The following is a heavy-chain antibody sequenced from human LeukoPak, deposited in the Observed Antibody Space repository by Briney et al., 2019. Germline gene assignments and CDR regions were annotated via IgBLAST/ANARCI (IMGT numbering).Heavy chain of an antibody. CDR1: GGSISSYY. CDR3: ARLGYSSSDDY. D-gene: IGHD6-13*01. CDR2: IYYSGST. V-gene: IGHV4-59*08. Sequence: TASETLSLTCTVSGGSISSYYWSWIRQPPGKGLEWIGYIYYSGSTNYNPSLKSRVTISVDTSKNQFSLKLSSVTAADTAVYYCARLGYSSSDDYWGQGTLVTVSS. J-gene: IGHJ4*02.